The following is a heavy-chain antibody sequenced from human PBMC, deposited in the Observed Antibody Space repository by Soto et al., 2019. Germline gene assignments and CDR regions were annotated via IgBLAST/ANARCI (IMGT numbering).Heavy chain of an antibody. CDR3: ARGVSGLRGSPAFDGCTNGVCYWFDP. J-gene: IGHJ5*02. D-gene: IGHD2-8*01. V-gene: IGHV1-8*01. CDR1: GYTFTSYD. CDR2: MNPNSGNT. Sequence: GASVKVSCKASGYTFTSYDINWVRQATGQGLEWMGWMNPNSGNTGYAQKFQGRVTMTRNTSISTAYMELSSLRSEDTAVYYCARGVSGLRGSPAFDGCTNGVCYWFDPWGQGTLVTVSS.